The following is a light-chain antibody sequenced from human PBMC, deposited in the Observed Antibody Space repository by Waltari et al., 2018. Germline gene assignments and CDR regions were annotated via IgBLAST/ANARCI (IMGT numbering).Light chain of an antibody. J-gene: IGLJ2*01. Sequence: QAALTQPASVSGSPGQSITISCTGTSSDVGSHNLVSWYQHHPGKAPKLMIYEDTKRPSCVSNRFSGSTSGNTSSLTISGLQAEVEADYYCCSYAVGTASLLLGGGPKLTVL. CDR2: EDT. V-gene: IGLV2-23*01. CDR1: SSDVGSHNL. CDR3: CSYAVGTASLL.